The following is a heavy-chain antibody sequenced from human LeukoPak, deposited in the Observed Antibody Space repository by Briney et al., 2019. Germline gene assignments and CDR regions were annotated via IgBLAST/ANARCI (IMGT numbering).Heavy chain of an antibody. CDR1: GYSFTSYW. J-gene: IGHJ3*02. Sequence: GESLKISCKGSGYSFTSYWIGWVRQMPGKGLEWMGIIYPGDSGTRYSPSFQGQVTISADKSLSTAYLQWSSLKASDTAMYYCARGLDSSGYPGYDAFDIWGQGTMVTVSS. D-gene: IGHD3-22*01. CDR2: IYPGDSGT. CDR3: ARGLDSSGYPGYDAFDI. V-gene: IGHV5-51*01.